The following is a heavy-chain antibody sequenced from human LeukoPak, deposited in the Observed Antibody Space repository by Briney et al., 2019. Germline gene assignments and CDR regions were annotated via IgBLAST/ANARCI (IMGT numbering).Heavy chain of an antibody. CDR1: GFTFSTYA. J-gene: IGHJ4*02. V-gene: IGHV3-23*01. Sequence: PGGSLRLSCAASGFTFSTYAMSWVRLAPGKGLEWVSGFAGNDGRTYYADSVKGRFTISRDNSKNTLCLQMNSLRAEDTAVYYCIKNGGGSFYSHFDYWGQGTLVTVSS. CDR3: IKNGGGSFYSHFDY. D-gene: IGHD2-15*01. CDR2: FAGNDGRT.